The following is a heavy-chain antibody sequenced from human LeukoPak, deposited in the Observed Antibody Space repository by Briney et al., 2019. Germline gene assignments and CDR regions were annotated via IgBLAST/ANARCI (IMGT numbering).Heavy chain of an antibody. Sequence: GASVKVSCKASGYTFTSYHITWVRQAPGQGLEWMGWISGYNGNTNYAQKFQGRVSMTTDISTSTAYMELRSLRSDDTAVYFCARVSPNRRISYGYQNWFDPWGQGTLVSVSS. J-gene: IGHJ5*02. CDR3: ARVSPNRRISYGYQNWFDP. CDR1: GYTFTSYH. CDR2: ISGYNGNT. V-gene: IGHV1-18*01. D-gene: IGHD5-18*01.